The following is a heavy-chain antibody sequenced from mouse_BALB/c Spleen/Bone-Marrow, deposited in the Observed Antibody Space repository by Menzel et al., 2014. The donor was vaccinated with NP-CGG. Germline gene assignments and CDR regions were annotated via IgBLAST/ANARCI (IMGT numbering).Heavy chain of an antibody. CDR2: IYPGDGDT. V-gene: IGHV1-80*01. Sequence: LQESGAELVRPGSSVKISCKASGYAFSSYWMNWVKQRPGQGLEWIGQIYPGDGDTNYNGNFKDKATLTVDRSSSTAFMQLSGLTSEDSAVYFCARWYRDPHFAMDYWGPGTSVTVSS. D-gene: IGHD2-14*01. CDR1: GYAFSSYW. CDR3: ARWYRDPHFAMDY. J-gene: IGHJ4*01.